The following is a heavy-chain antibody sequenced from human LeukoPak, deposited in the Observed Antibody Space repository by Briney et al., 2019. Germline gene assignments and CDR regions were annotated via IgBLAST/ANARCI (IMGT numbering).Heavy chain of an antibody. CDR1: GFTFSSYW. Sequence: PGGSLRLSCAASGFTFSSYWMSWVRQAPGKGLEWVANIKRNGSEKYYVDSVKGRFTISRDNAKNSLYLQMNSLGAEDTAVYYCARAQSGSYYWYYYYYMDVWGKGTTVTVSS. V-gene: IGHV3-7*01. J-gene: IGHJ6*03. CDR3: ARAQSGSYYWYYYYYMDV. CDR2: IKRNGSEK. D-gene: IGHD1-26*01.